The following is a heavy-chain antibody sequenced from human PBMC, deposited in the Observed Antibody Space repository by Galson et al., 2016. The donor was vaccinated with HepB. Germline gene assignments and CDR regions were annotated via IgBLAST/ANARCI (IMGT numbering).Heavy chain of an antibody. D-gene: IGHD6-19*01. CDR1: GGSISSSNW. Sequence: ETLSLTCAVSGGSISSSNWWSWVRQPPGKGLEWIGEIYHSGSTNYNPSLKSRVTISVDKSKNQFSLKLSSVTAADTAVYYCASSYSSGWAAFDYWGQGTRVTVSS. CDR2: IYHSGST. V-gene: IGHV4-4*02. CDR3: ASSYSSGWAAFDY. J-gene: IGHJ4*02.